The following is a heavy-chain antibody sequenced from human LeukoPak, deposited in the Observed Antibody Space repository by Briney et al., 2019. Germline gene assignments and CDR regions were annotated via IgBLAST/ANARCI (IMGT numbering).Heavy chain of an antibody. D-gene: IGHD5-18*01. CDR1: GFTFSSYG. CDR2: IWYDGSNK. J-gene: IGHJ4*02. CDR3: AREDNTALDY. V-gene: IGHV3-33*01. Sequence: GRSLRLSCAASGFTFSSYGMHWVRRAPGKGLEWVAVIWYDGSNKYYADSVKGRFTISRDNSKNTLYLQMNSLRAEDTAVYYCAREDNTALDYWGQGTLVTVSS.